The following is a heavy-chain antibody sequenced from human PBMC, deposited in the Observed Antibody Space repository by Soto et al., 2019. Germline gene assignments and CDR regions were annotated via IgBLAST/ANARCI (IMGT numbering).Heavy chain of an antibody. V-gene: IGHV3-23*01. D-gene: IGHD6-13*01. CDR1: GFTFSTYA. CDR3: AKAKGSSYGTEYSQH. J-gene: IGHJ1*01. CDR2: IISSGGST. Sequence: GGSLRLSCAASGFTFSTYAMNWVRQAPGKGLEWVSLIISSGGSTYYADSVKGRFTISGDNSKNTLYLQMNSLRADDTAVYYCAKAKGSSYGTEYSQHWGQGTLVTVSS.